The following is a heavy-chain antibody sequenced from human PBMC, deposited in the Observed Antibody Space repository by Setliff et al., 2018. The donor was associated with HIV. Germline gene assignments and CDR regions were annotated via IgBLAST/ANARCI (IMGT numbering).Heavy chain of an antibody. Sequence: PGGSLRLSCAASGFTFSSYAMSWVRQAPGKGLEWVSSISSSSNYIYYADSVKGRFTISRDNAKNSLYLQMNSLRAEDTAVYYCARDGGDSSRWSYYYYYGMDVWGQGTTDTVSS. D-gene: IGHD6-13*01. V-gene: IGHV3-21*01. CDR1: GFTFSSYA. CDR2: ISSSSNYI. J-gene: IGHJ6*02. CDR3: ARDGGDSSRWSYYYYYGMDV.